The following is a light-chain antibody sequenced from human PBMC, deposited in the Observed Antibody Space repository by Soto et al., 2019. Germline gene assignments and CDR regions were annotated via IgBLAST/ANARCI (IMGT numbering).Light chain of an antibody. J-gene: IGKJ5*01. V-gene: IGKV3-20*01. CDR3: QQYGKSPIT. CDR1: QSINRH. Sequence: EIVMTQSPATLSLSPGERATLSCRASQSINRHLAWYRQKPGQAPRLLIYDASNRATGIPARFSGSGSGTDFTLTISRLEPEDFAVYYCQQYGKSPITFGQGTRLEIK. CDR2: DAS.